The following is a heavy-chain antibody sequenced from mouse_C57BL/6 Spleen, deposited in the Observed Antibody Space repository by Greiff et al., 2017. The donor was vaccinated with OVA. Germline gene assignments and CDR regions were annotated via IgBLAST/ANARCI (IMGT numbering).Heavy chain of an antibody. V-gene: IGHV1-15*01. Sequence: QVQLQQSGAELVRPGASVTLSCKASGYTFTDYEMHWVKQTPVHGLEWIGAIDPETGGTAYNQKFKGKAILTADKSSSTAYMELRSLTSEDSAVYYCTRWTTVVGTYWGQGTTLTVSS. D-gene: IGHD1-1*01. CDR2: IDPETGGT. CDR3: TRWTTVVGTY. CDR1: GYTFTDYE. J-gene: IGHJ2*01.